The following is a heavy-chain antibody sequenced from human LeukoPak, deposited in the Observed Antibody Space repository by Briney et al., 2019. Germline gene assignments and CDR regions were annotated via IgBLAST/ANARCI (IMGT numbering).Heavy chain of an antibody. Sequence: AAVKVSCKPSGYTFTSYDINWVGQATRQGHEWMGRMYPNSCNTGYAQTFQGRVTMTRTTSMSTAYMELSSLRSEDTAVYYCARVGIVPAALSFYYYYYMDVWGKGTTVTVSS. D-gene: IGHD2-2*01. J-gene: IGHJ6*03. CDR3: ARVGIVPAALSFYYYYYMDV. CDR2: MYPNSCNT. V-gene: IGHV1-8*01. CDR1: GYTFTSYD.